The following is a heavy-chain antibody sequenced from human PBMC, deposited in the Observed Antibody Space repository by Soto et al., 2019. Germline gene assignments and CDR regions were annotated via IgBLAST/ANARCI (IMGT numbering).Heavy chain of an antibody. CDR1: GVSLSSARVG. Sequence: QVTLKESGPVQVRPTETLTLTCTVSGVSLSSARVGVSWIRQPPGKALEWLAHLFSDGEKSFVTSLKTRLTISKDTSKNQVVLVMTNVAPVDTATYFCASDNWASGTFDFWGQGALVTVSS. D-gene: IGHD1-1*01. J-gene: IGHJ4*02. CDR2: LFSDGEK. V-gene: IGHV2-26*01. CDR3: ASDNWASGTFDF.